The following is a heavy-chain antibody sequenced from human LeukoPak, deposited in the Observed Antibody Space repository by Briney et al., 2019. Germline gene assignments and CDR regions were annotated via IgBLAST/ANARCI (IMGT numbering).Heavy chain of an antibody. Sequence: GGSLRLSCAASGFTFSSYWMSWVRQAPGKELEWVANIKQDGSEKYYVDSVKGRFTISRDNAKNSLYLQMNSLRAEDTAVYYCARDRYDILTGVTFDYWGQGTLVTVSS. J-gene: IGHJ4*02. CDR3: ARDRYDILTGVTFDY. V-gene: IGHV3-7*01. CDR2: IKQDGSEK. CDR1: GFTFSSYW. D-gene: IGHD3-9*01.